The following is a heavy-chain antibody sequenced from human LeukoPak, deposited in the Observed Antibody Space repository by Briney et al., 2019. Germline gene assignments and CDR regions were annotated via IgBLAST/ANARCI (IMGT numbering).Heavy chain of an antibody. D-gene: IGHD6-6*01. Sequence: ASVKVSCKASGYTFTSYGISWVRQAPGQGLEWMGWISAYNGNTNYAQKLQGRVTMTTDTSTSTAYMELRSLRSDDTAVYYCARDPFSSSPWGFDYWGQGTLVTVSS. CDR3: ARDPFSSSPWGFDY. V-gene: IGHV1-18*01. J-gene: IGHJ4*02. CDR2: ISAYNGNT. CDR1: GYTFTSYG.